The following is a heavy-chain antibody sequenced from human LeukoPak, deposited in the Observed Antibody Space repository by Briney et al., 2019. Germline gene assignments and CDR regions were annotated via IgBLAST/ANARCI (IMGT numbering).Heavy chain of an antibody. D-gene: IGHD3-3*01. CDR1: GYTFTGYY. CDR3: ARDGYSFDFWSGYSGRYFDY. J-gene: IGHJ4*02. Sequence: ASVKVSCKASGYTFTGYYIHWVRQAPGQSLEWMGWVTPNTGGTNYAQKFQGRVTMTRDTSISTAYMELSRLTSDDTAVYYCARDGYSFDFWSGYSGRYFDYWGQGTLVTVSS. V-gene: IGHV1-2*02. CDR2: VTPNTGGT.